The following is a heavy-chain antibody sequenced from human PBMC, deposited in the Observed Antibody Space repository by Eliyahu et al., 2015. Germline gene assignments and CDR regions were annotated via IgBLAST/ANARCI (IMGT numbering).Heavy chain of an antibody. CDR3: ARTNDYGDSYYFDL. Sequence: QVQLQESGPGLVKPSGTLSLTCAXSGDSITRSNWWSWVRQPPGKGLEWIGEVYHSGSTNYNPSLKSRVTISADESKNHFSLKLISVTAADTAVYYCARTNDYGDSYYFDLWGQGTLVTVST. CDR1: GDSITRSNW. D-gene: IGHD4-17*01. V-gene: IGHV4-4*02. CDR2: VYHSGST. J-gene: IGHJ4*02.